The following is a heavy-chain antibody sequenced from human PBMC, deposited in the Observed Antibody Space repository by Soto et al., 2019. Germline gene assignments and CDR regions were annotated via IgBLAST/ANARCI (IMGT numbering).Heavy chain of an antibody. CDR1: GYTFTSYG. J-gene: IGHJ6*02. CDR3: ARDRCTTAKCYTHHLDV. Sequence: QGQLVQSGGEVTKPGASVKVSCNASGYTFTSYGISWVRQAPGQGLEWMGWISPYSGHTKDAQKVQGRVTLNTETPTGTAYMELRSLASADTAVYYCARDRCTTAKCYTHHLDVWGQGTTVIVSS. V-gene: IGHV1-18*04. CDR2: ISPYSGHT. D-gene: IGHD2-8*01.